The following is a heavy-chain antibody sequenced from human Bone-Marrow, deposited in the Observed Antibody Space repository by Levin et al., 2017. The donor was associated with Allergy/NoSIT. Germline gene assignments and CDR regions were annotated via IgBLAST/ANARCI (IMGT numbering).Heavy chain of an antibody. CDR2: ILPFFDTS. D-gene: IGHD2-8*01. J-gene: IGHJ6*02. Sequence: KISCKASGGSLNDYAISWVRQAPGQGLEWMGGILPFFDTSNYPQKFQGRVTITADKSTNTVYMELSSLRSEDTAVYYCARENYHDTNDKGYYYGMDVWGQGTTVTVSS. V-gene: IGHV1-69*06. CDR1: GGSLNDYA. CDR3: ARENYHDTNDKGYYYGMDV.